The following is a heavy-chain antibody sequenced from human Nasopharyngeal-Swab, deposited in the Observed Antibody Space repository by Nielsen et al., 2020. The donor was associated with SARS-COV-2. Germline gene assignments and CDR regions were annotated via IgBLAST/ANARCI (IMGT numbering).Heavy chain of an antibody. V-gene: IGHV3-21*01. CDR3: AVGQHAGAFDY. Sequence: GESLKISCVASGFTLSSYSMNWVRQAPGKGLEWVSSITSTGKYIDYADSLKGRFTISRDNAKNSLDLQMNSLRAEDTAVYYCAVGQHAGAFDYWGQGTLVTVSS. D-gene: IGHD1-26*01. J-gene: IGHJ4*02. CDR1: GFTLSSYS. CDR2: ITSTGKYI.